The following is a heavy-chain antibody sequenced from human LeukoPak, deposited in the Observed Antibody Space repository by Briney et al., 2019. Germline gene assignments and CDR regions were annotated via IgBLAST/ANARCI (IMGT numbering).Heavy chain of an antibody. CDR3: ARGLRFLEWSHDAFDI. CDR1: GGAISSYY. Sequence: SETLSLTCTVSGGAISSYYWSWIRQPPGKGLEWTGYIYYSGSTNYHPSLKSRVTMSVDTSKNQFSLKLSSVTAADTALYYCARGLRFLEWSHDAFDIWGQGTMVTVSS. D-gene: IGHD3-3*01. J-gene: IGHJ3*02. CDR2: IYYSGST. V-gene: IGHV4-59*01.